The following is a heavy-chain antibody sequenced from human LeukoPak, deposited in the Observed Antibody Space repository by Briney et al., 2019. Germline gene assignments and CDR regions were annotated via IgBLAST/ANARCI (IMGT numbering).Heavy chain of an antibody. Sequence: SGTLSLTCTVSHDSFISYYWNWIRQPPGKGLEWIGYIYSSGNTDYNPALKSRVTISVDTSKNQFSLKLSSVTAADTAVYYCARSDIYCSGGSCPPNTFDAFDIWGQGTMVTVSS. CDR1: HDSFISYY. D-gene: IGHD2-15*01. CDR2: IYSSGNT. V-gene: IGHV4-59*01. J-gene: IGHJ3*02. CDR3: ARSDIYCSGGSCPPNTFDAFDI.